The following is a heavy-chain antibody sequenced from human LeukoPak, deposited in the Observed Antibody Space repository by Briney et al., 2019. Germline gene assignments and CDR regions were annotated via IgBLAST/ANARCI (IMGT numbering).Heavy chain of an antibody. CDR1: GGSISSSNYY. CDR2: IYYSGSS. V-gene: IGHV4-39*01. J-gene: IGHJ4*02. D-gene: IGHD6-13*01. Sequence: SATLSLTCTVSGGSISSSNYYWGWMRQPPGKGLEWVGSIYYSGSSYYNPSLKSRVTISVDTSKNQFSLKLSSVTAADTAVYYCARPPREPGYYFDYWGQGTLVTVSS. CDR3: ARPPREPGYYFDY.